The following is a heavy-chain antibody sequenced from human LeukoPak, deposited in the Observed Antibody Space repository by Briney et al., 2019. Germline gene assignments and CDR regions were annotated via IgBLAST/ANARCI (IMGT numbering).Heavy chain of an antibody. Sequence: SETLSLTCTVSGGSISSYYWSWIRQPPGKGLERIGEISHSGSTKYNPSLKSRVTISGDTSKNQFSLKLSSVTAADTAVYYCARVGGDYVWFDPWGQGTLVTVSS. CDR1: GGSISSYY. D-gene: IGHD4-17*01. CDR2: ISHSGST. J-gene: IGHJ5*02. CDR3: ARVGGDYVWFDP. V-gene: IGHV4-34*01.